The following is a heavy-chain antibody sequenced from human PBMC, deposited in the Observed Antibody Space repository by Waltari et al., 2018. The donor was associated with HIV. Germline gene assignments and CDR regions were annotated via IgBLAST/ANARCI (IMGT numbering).Heavy chain of an antibody. Sequence: QLQESGPGVVKPSETLSLICSISGGSITSSTYFWGWIRQPPGKGLEWLGSIYSNGTTYYNPSLNGRVTISADMFENHFALKLESVTAADTAIYYCVRGVDKWGRGTLVAVSS. D-gene: IGHD3-3*01. V-gene: IGHV4-39*02. CDR2: IYSNGTT. CDR3: VRGVDK. CDR1: GGSITSSTYF. J-gene: IGHJ4*02.